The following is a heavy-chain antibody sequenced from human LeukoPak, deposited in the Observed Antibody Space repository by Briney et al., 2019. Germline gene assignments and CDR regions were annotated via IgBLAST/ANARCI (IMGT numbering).Heavy chain of an antibody. J-gene: IGHJ4*02. CDR2: ISPYNGQT. Sequence: GASVKVSGKDSGYEFTNYPITWVRQAPGHGLKWMGWISPYNGQTNYAQNLQGRITLTTDRATTTGYMELTSLTSDDSAVYYCARVWDYSARGRLDDWGQGTRVTVSS. D-gene: IGHD4/OR15-4a*01. V-gene: IGHV1-18*01. CDR3: ARVWDYSARGRLDD. CDR1: GYEFTNYP.